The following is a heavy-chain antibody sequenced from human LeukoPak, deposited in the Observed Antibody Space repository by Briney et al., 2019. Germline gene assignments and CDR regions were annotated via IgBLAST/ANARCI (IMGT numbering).Heavy chain of an antibody. D-gene: IGHD4-23*01. J-gene: IGHJ4*02. V-gene: IGHV1-2*02. CDR1: GYTFTGYY. CDR2: INPNSGGT. CDR3: ARVTTVVTLWYFDY. Sequence: RRASVTVSCKASGYTFTGYYMHWVRQAPGQGLEWMGWINPNSGGTNYAQKFQGRVTMTRDTSISTAYMELSRLRSDDTAVYHCARVTTVVTLWYFDYGGQGTLVTVSS.